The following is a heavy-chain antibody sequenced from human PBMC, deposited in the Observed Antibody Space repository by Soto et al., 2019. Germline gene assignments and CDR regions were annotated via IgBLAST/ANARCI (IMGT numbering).Heavy chain of an antibody. J-gene: IGHJ3*02. CDR1: GFTFSSYW. D-gene: IGHD3-16*01. V-gene: IGHV3-7*05. CDR3: ARDLTYVDAFDI. Sequence: EVQLVESGGGLVQPGGSLRLSCAASGFTFSSYWMSWVRQAPGKGLEWVANIKQDGSEKYYVDSVKGRFTISRDNDKNSLYLQMNRLRAEDTAVYYCARDLTYVDAFDIWGQGTMVTVSS. CDR2: IKQDGSEK.